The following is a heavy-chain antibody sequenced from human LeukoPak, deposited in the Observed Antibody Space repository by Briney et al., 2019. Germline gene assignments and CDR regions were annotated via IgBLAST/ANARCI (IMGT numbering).Heavy chain of an antibody. CDR2: INAGNGNT. J-gene: IGHJ3*02. CDR3: ARATLRYFDWLGTFDI. V-gene: IGHV1-3*01. Sequence: ASVKVSCKASGYTFTSYAMHWVRQAPGQRLEWMGWINAGNGNTKYSQKFQGRVTITRDTSASTAYMELSSLRSEDTAVYYCARATLRYFDWLGTFDIWGQGTMVTVSS. D-gene: IGHD3-9*01. CDR1: GYTFTSYA.